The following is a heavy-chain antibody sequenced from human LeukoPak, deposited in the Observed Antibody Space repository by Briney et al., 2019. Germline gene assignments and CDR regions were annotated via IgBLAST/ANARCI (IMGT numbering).Heavy chain of an antibody. J-gene: IGHJ3*02. CDR2: ISSSGTTM. CDR3: ARAAGSYAFDI. D-gene: IGHD3-10*01. Sequence: PGGSLRLSXAASKFTFSDSYMGWMSLAPGKGLAWLSYISSSGTTMYYADSVKGRFTISRDNAKNSLYLQMNSLRAEDTAVYYCARAAGSYAFDIWGQGTMVTVSS. CDR1: KFTFSDSY. V-gene: IGHV3-11*04.